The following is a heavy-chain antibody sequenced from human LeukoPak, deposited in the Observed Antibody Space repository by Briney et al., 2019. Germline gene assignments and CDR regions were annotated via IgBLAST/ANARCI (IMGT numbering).Heavy chain of an antibody. J-gene: IGHJ4*02. CDR2: MNPNSGNT. CDR3: ARGYSTYYDFWSGHHPFDY. CDR1: GYTFTSYD. D-gene: IGHD3-3*01. Sequence: ASVKVSCKASGYTFTSYDINWVRQATGQGLEWMGWMNPNSGNTGYAQKFQGRVTITRNTSISTAYMELSSLRSEDTAVYYCARGYSTYYDFWSGHHPFDYWGQGTLVTVSS. V-gene: IGHV1-8*03.